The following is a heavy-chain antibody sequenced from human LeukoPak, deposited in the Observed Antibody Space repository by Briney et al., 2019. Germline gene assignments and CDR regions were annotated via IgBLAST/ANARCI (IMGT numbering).Heavy chain of an antibody. CDR1: GGSISSHY. Sequence: PSETLSLTCTISGGSISSHYWSWIRQPPGKGLEWIGEINPTGSTNYNPSLKSRVTISADTSKSQFSLELSSVTAADTAVFYCARALSTVTTYFDSWGQGTLVTLSS. CDR2: INPTGST. D-gene: IGHD4-17*01. V-gene: IGHV4-34*01. CDR3: ARALSTVTTYFDS. J-gene: IGHJ4*02.